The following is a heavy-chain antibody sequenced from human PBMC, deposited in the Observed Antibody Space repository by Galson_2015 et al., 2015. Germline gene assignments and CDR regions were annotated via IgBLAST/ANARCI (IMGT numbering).Heavy chain of an antibody. D-gene: IGHD1-7*01. Sequence: SLRLSCAASGFTFSSYGMSWVRQAPGKGLEWVSAISGSGGSTYYADSVKGRFTISRDNSKNTLYLQMNSLRAEDTAVYYCAKLELQSINYYGMDVWGQGTTVTVSS. CDR3: AKLELQSINYYGMDV. CDR1: GFTFSSYG. CDR2: ISGSGGST. V-gene: IGHV3-23*01. J-gene: IGHJ6*02.